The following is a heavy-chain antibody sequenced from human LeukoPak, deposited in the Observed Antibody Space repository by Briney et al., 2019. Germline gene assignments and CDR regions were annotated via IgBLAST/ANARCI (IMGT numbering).Heavy chain of an antibody. V-gene: IGHV1-69*13. CDR1: GGTFSSYA. D-gene: IGHD5-18*01. CDR2: IIPIFGTA. Sequence: SVKVSCKASGGTFSSYAISWVRQAPGQGLEWMGGIIPIFGTANYAQKFQGRVTITADESTSTAYMELSSLRSEDTAVYYCARCGYSYGRNTYYFDYWGQGTLVTVSS. CDR3: ARCGYSYGRNTYYFDY. J-gene: IGHJ4*02.